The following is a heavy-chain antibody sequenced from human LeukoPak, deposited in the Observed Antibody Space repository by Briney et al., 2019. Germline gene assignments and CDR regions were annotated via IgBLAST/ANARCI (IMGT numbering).Heavy chain of an antibody. D-gene: IGHD5-12*01. CDR2: IIPIFGTA. Sequence: SVKVSCKASGGTFSSYAISWVRQAPGQGPEWMGGIIPIFGTANYAQKFQGRVTITTDESTSTAYMELSSLRSEDTAVYYCARAIRSRWLRFGEDYYYYMDVWGKGTTVTVSS. V-gene: IGHV1-69*05. J-gene: IGHJ6*03. CDR3: ARAIRSRWLRFGEDYYYYMDV. CDR1: GGTFSSYA.